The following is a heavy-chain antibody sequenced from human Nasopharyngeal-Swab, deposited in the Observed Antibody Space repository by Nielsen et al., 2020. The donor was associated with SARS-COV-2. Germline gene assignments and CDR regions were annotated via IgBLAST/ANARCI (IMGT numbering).Heavy chain of an antibody. J-gene: IGHJ6*03. CDR1: GYTFSSYA. CDR3: AKVRFSMYFFDMDV. Sequence: GESLKISCAASGYTFSSYAMNLVRQAPGKGLEWVSTSASDYNTFYADSVKGRFTISRDKSKSTVHLQMNSLRAEDTAVYFCAKVRFSMYFFDMDVWGQGTTVTVSS. V-gene: IGHV3-23*01. D-gene: IGHD3-3*01. CDR2: SASDYNT.